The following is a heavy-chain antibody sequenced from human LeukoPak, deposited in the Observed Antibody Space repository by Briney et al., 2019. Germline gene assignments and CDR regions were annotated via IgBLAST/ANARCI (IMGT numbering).Heavy chain of an antibody. CDR3: ARGRIDIVVVPAARFDY. CDR1: GGSISSGSYY. CDR2: INHSGST. Sequence: SQTLSLTCTVSGGSISSGSYYWSWIRQPPGKGLEWIGGINHSGSTNYNPSLKSRVTISVDTSKNQFSLKLSSVTAADTAVYYCARGRIDIVVVPAARFDYWGQGTLVTVSS. J-gene: IGHJ4*02. D-gene: IGHD2-2*01. V-gene: IGHV4-39*07.